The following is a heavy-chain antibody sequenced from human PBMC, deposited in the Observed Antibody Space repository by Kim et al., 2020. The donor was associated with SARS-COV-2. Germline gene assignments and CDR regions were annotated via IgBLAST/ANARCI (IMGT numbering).Heavy chain of an antibody. Sequence: SETLSLTCTVFDDSISSYYWNWIRQPAGKGLEWIGRIYTSGNTNYNPSLKSRVTMSVDTSKNQFSLKLTSVTAADSAVYFCAREANAFDIWGQGTMVTVSS. CDR3: AREANAFDI. J-gene: IGHJ3*02. CDR2: IYTSGNT. V-gene: IGHV4-4*07. CDR1: DDSISSYY.